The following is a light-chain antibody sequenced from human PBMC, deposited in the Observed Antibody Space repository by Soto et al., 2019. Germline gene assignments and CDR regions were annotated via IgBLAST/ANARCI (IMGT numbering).Light chain of an antibody. CDR3: QQYSAYWT. J-gene: IGKJ1*01. CDR1: QSISSW. Sequence: DIPMTQSPSTLSASVGDRVTITCRASQSISSWLAWYQQKPGKAPKLLIYKASSLESGVPSRFSGSGSGTEFTLTINRRQPDDFATYYCQQYSAYWTFGQGTKVEIK. V-gene: IGKV1-5*03. CDR2: KAS.